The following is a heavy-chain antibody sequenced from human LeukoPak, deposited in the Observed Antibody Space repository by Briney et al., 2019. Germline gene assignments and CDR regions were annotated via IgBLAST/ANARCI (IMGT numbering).Heavy chain of an antibody. CDR1: GFTFSNAW. J-gene: IGHJ3*02. Sequence: PGGSLRLSCAASGFTFSNAWMSWIRQPPGKGLEWIGEINHSGSTNYNPSLKSRVTISVDTSKNQFSLKLSSVTAADTAVYYCARPSREDAFDIWGQGTMVTVSS. V-gene: IGHV4-34*01. CDR3: ARPSREDAFDI. CDR2: INHSGST.